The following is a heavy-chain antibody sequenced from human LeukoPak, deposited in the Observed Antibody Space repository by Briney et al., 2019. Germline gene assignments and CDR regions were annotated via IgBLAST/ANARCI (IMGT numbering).Heavy chain of an antibody. CDR2: MNPNSGNT. V-gene: IGHV1-8*01. Sequence: GASVKVSCKASGYTFTSYDINWVRQATGQGLEWMGWMNPNSGNTGYAQKFQGRVTMTRNTSISTAYMELSSLRSGDTAVYYCARKADDYPSHTNDYWGQGTLVTVSS. J-gene: IGHJ4*02. CDR3: ARKADDYPSHTNDY. CDR1: GYTFTSYD. D-gene: IGHD4-11*01.